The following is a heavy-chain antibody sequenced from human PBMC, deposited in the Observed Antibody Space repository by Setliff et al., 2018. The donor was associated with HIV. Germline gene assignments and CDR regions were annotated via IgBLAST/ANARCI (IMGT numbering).Heavy chain of an antibody. Sequence: GASVKVSCKASGGTFNINAVTWVRQAPGQGLEWVGAIIPLFGTANYAPKFQGRVTITADESTTTAYMELSSLRSEDTAVYYCARIPNHSSGFDYWGQGTPVTVSS. J-gene: IGHJ4*02. CDR2: IIPLFGTA. D-gene: IGHD3-22*01. CDR3: ARIPNHSSGFDY. CDR1: GGTFNINA. V-gene: IGHV1-69*13.